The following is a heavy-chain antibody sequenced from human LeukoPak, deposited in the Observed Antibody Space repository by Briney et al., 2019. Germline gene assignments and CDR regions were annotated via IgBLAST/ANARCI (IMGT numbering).Heavy chain of an antibody. CDR1: GFTFSNFW. CDR3: AKGISDYYRFDF. D-gene: IGHD4-17*01. CDR2: IKQDETEK. J-gene: IGHJ4*02. Sequence: GGSLRLSCTASGFTFSNFWMGWVRRAPGKGLEWVANIKQDETEKFYLDSVKGRFTISRDNSKNTLYLQMNSLTAEDTAVYYCAKGISDYYRFDFWGQGTLVTVSS. V-gene: IGHV3-7*03.